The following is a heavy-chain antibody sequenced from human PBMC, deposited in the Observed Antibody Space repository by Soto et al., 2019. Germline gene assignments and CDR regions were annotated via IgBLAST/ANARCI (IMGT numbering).Heavy chain of an antibody. Sequence: DVQLLESGGHLVQPGGSLRLSCAASGFTFSSYAMSWVRQAPGKGLEWVSSVSAGGDMPYYSDSVKGRFTTSRDNSNNALFLQMNSLRIEDTALYYCARGDRGGSGSPASYYYSGLDVWGQGTTVTVS. D-gene: IGHD3-10*01. CDR3: ARGDRGGSGSPASYYYSGLDV. J-gene: IGHJ6*02. V-gene: IGHV3-23*01. CDR1: GFTFSSYA. CDR2: VSAGGDMP.